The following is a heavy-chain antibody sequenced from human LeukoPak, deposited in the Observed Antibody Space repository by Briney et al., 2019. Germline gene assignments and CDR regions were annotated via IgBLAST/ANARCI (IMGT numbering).Heavy chain of an antibody. CDR1: GYPFTTYA. D-gene: IGHD6-19*01. Sequence: ASVKVSCKASGYPFTTYAMHWVRQAPGQRLEWMGWINAANGNTEYSQKFQDRVTITRDTSASTVYIEVSSLRSEDTAVYYCARASFPIAVSAPVGYWGQGTLVTVSS. CDR3: ARASFPIAVSAPVGY. CDR2: INAANGNT. J-gene: IGHJ4*02. V-gene: IGHV1-3*01.